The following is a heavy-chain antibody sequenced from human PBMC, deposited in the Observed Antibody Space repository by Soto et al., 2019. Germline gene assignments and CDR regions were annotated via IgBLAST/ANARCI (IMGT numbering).Heavy chain of an antibody. V-gene: IGHV3-74*01. Sequence: PGGSKRLSCAASGLTFISYGRHWLRQAPEKGLMWVSRISTDGSSTNYADSVKGRFTVSRDNARNTLYLQMDSLRAEDTAVYYCARDQDTAMVNWGQGTLVTVSS. D-gene: IGHD5-18*01. CDR1: GLTFISYG. J-gene: IGHJ4*02. CDR2: ISTDGSST. CDR3: ARDQDTAMVN.